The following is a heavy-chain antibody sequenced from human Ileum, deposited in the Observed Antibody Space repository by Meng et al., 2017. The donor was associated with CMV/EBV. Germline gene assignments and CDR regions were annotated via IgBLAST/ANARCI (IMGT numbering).Heavy chain of an antibody. CDR2: IFHSGAS. CDR3: ADPPAGL. D-gene: IGHD3-16*01. CDR1: GGSLIGTNW. J-gene: IGHJ4*02. V-gene: IGHV4-4*02. Sequence: QMKLQESGPVLVRPSGTLSLTCVVSGGSLIGTNWWNWVRQPPGGGLEWIGEIFHSGASNYNPSLKSRATISIDNSKNQFSLRLTSVTVADTAVYFCADPPAGLWGQGVLVTVSS.